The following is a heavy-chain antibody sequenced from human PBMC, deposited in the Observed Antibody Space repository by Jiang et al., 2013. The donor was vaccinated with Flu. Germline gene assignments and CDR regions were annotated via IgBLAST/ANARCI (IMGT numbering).Heavy chain of an antibody. V-gene: IGHV4-59*01. CDR1: GGSISSYY. D-gene: IGHD4-11*01. CDR2: IYYSGST. CDR3: ARGGYSNYVRGENWFDP. J-gene: IGHJ5*02. Sequence: PGLVKPSETLSLTCTVSGGSISSYYWSWIRQPPGKGLEWIGYIYYSGSTNYNPSLKSRVTISVDTSKNQFSLKLSSVTAADTAVYYCARGGYSNYVRGENWFDPWGQGTLVTVSS.